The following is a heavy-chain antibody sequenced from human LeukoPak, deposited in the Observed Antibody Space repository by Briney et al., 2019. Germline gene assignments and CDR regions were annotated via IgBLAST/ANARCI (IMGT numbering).Heavy chain of an antibody. V-gene: IGHV4-59*01. CDR3: AREDTAKDAFDI. J-gene: IGHJ3*02. Sequence: SETLSLTCTVSGGSISSYYRSWIRQPPGKGLEWIGYIYYSGSTNYNPSLKSRVTISVDTSKNQFSLKLSSVTAADTAVYYCAREDTAKDAFDIWGQGTMVTVSS. CDR2: IYYSGST. CDR1: GGSISSYY. D-gene: IGHD5-18*01.